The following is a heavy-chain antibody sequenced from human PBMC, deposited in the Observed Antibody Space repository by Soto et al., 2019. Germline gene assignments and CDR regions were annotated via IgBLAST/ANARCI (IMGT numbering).Heavy chain of an antibody. CDR2: IKQDGSEK. Sequence: GGSLRLSCAASGFTFSSYWMSWVRQAPGKGLEWVANIKQDGSEKYYVDSVKGRFTISRDNAKNSLYLQMNSLRAEDTAVYYCARDVIAVANWFDPWGQGTLVTVSS. V-gene: IGHV3-7*01. CDR1: GFTFSSYW. D-gene: IGHD6-19*01. J-gene: IGHJ5*02. CDR3: ARDVIAVANWFDP.